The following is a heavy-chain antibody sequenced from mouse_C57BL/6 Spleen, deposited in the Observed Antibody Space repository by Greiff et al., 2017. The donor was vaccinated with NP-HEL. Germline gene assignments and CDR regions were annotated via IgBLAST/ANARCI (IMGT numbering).Heavy chain of an antibody. D-gene: IGHD2-4*01. Sequence: DVQLVESGGDLVKPGGSLKLSCAASGFTFSSYGMSWVRQTPDKRLEWVATISSGGSYTYYPDSVKGRFTISRDNAKNTLYLQMSSLKSEDTAMYYCARYDYDVYWYFDVWGTGTTVTVSS. J-gene: IGHJ1*03. CDR2: ISSGGSYT. CDR3: ARYDYDVYWYFDV. V-gene: IGHV5-6*01. CDR1: GFTFSSYG.